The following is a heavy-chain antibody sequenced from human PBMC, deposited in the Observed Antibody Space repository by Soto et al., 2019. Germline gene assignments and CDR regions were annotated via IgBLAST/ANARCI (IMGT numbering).Heavy chain of an antibody. CDR1: GGSISSGGYY. V-gene: IGHV4-31*03. J-gene: IGHJ5*02. Sequence: SETLSLTCTVSGGSISSGGYYWSWIRQHPGKGLEWIGYIYYSGSTYYNPSLKSRVTISVDTSKNQFSLKLSSVTAADTAVYYCARQVGAYGSWFDPWGQGTLVTVSS. D-gene: IGHD3-10*01. CDR2: IYYSGST. CDR3: ARQVGAYGSWFDP.